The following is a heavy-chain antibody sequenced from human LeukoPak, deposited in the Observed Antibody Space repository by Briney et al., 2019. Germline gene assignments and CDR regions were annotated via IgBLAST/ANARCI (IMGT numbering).Heavy chain of an antibody. D-gene: IGHD6-19*01. CDR1: VYTFTGYY. Sequence: ASVKVSCKASVYTFTGYYMHWVRQAPGQGLEWMGWINPNSGGTNYAQKFQGRVTMTRDTSISTAYMELSRLRSDDTAVYYCARGGSYGSGWYHYWGQGTLVTVSS. CDR2: INPNSGGT. J-gene: IGHJ4*02. CDR3: ARGGSYGSGWYHY. V-gene: IGHV1-2*02.